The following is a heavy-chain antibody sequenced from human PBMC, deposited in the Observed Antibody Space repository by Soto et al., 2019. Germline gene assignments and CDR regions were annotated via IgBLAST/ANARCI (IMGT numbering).Heavy chain of an antibody. CDR3: ARYSSSWYFGHDAFDI. CDR2: IYHSGST. D-gene: IGHD6-13*01. Sequence: SLTCGVSGGSISSGGYSWSWIRQPPGKGLEWIGYIYHSGSTYYNPSLKSRVTISVDRSKNQFSLKLSSVTAADTAVYYCARYSSSWYFGHDAFDIWGQGTMVTVSS. V-gene: IGHV4-30-2*01. CDR1: GGSISSGGYS. J-gene: IGHJ3*02.